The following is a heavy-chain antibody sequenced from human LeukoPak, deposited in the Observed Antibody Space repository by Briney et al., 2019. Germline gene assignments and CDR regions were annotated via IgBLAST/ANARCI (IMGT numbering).Heavy chain of an antibody. CDR2: ISSSGVTI. D-gene: IGHD5-24*01. Sequence: GGSLRLSCAASGFTFSSYEMNWVRQAPGKGLEWVSYISSSGVTIYYADSVKGRFTISRDNAKNSLYLQMNSLRAEDTAVYYCARAKMATGGGTFDHWGQGTLVTVSS. CDR1: GFTFSSYE. V-gene: IGHV3-48*03. CDR3: ARAKMATGGGTFDH. J-gene: IGHJ4*02.